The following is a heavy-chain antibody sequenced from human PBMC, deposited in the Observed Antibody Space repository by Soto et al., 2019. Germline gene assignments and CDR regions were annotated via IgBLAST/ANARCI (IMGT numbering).Heavy chain of an antibody. Sequence: GESLKISCKGSGYSFTSYWISWVRQMPGKGLEWMGRIDPSDSYTNYSPSFQGHVTISADKSISTAYLQWSSLKASDTAMYYCARFTFYDSNGYPRIQDAFDIWGQGTMVTVS. D-gene: IGHD3-22*01. CDR1: GYSFTSYW. J-gene: IGHJ3*02. CDR3: ARFTFYDSNGYPRIQDAFDI. CDR2: IDPSDSYT. V-gene: IGHV5-10-1*01.